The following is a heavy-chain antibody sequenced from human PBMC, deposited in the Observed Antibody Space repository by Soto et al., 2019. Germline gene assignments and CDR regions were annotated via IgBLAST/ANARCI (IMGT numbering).Heavy chain of an antibody. Sequence: QVTLEESGPTRVKPTQTRTLTCTFSGFSLATSGVGVGWVRQPPGKALERLALIYWDDDKRYSPSLRSRLTVTKDTSRNQVVHTMTNVDPVDTATYYCAHRVGLQGNWNGGYFDFWGQGALVTVSS. CDR2: IYWDDDK. V-gene: IGHV2-5*02. J-gene: IGHJ4*02. D-gene: IGHD1-1*01. CDR1: GFSLATSGVG. CDR3: AHRVGLQGNWNGGYFDF.